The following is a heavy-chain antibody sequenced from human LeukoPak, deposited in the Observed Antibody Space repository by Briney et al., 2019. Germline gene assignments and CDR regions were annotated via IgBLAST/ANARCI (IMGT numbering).Heavy chain of an antibody. CDR2: INHSGST. J-gene: IGHJ5*02. CDR1: GGSFSGYY. CDR3: ARGRVIVVVPAARYSWFDP. V-gene: IGHV4-34*01. Sequence: SETLSLTCAVYGGSFSGYYWSWIRQPPGKGLEWIGEINHSGSTSYNPSLKSRVTISVDTSKNQFSLKLSSVTAADTAVYYCARGRVIVVVPAARYSWFDPWGQGTLVTVSS. D-gene: IGHD2-2*01.